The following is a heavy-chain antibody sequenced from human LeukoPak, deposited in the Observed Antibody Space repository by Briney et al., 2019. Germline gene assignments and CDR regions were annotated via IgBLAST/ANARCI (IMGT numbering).Heavy chain of an antibody. D-gene: IGHD6-13*01. V-gene: IGHV3-23*01. CDR2: ISDSGGRT. CDR3: AEGIAANGTAY. Sequence: GGSLRLSCAASGFTFGSYAMNWVRQAPGKGLEWVSFISDSGGRTYYADSVKGRFTISRDNSKNTLFLQMSRLRAEDTGVYYCAEGIAANGTAYWGQGTQVTVSS. J-gene: IGHJ4*02. CDR1: GFTFGSYA.